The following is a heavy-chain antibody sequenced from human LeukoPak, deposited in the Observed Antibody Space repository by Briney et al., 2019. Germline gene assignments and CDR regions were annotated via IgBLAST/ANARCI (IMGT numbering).Heavy chain of an antibody. CDR2: VYHRETT. CDR3: ARTFDFRAPRATDV. CDR1: GVSLASGVYY. V-gene: IGHV4-30-2*06. D-gene: IGHD3-9*01. Sequence: SETLSLTCSVTGVSLASGVYYWSWIRQSPGKGLEWLGYVYHRETTYYNPSLKSRISMSIDTSNNQFSLKLASVTAADTAVFYCARTFDFRAPRATDVWGKGTTVIVSS. J-gene: IGHJ6*04.